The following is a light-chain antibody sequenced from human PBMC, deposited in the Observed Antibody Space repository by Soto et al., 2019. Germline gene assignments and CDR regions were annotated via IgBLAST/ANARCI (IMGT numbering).Light chain of an antibody. CDR3: QQRSDWPPS. V-gene: IGKV3-11*01. Sequence: EIVVTQSPASLSLSPGDRATLSCRANQSVSNSLAWYQQTPGQPPRLLIFDASNRATGIPPRFSGSGSGTDFYLTIDSLEPEEFLVYYCQQRSDWPPSFGQGTKLEIK. CDR1: QSVSNS. J-gene: IGKJ2*01. CDR2: DAS.